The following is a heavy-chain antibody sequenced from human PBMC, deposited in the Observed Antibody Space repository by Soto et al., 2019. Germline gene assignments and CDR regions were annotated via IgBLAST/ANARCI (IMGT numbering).Heavy chain of an antibody. CDR1: GFTFSSYA. J-gene: IGHJ6*02. CDR3: ARDQYYYGSGTEASYYYYYGMDV. D-gene: IGHD3-10*01. V-gene: IGHV3-30-3*01. CDR2: ISYDGSNK. Sequence: PGGSLRLSCAASGFTFSSYAMHWVRQAPGKGLEWVAVISYDGSNKYYADSVKGRFTISRDNSKNTLYLQMNSLRAEDTAVYYCARDQYYYGSGTEASYYYYYGMDVWGQGTTVTVSS.